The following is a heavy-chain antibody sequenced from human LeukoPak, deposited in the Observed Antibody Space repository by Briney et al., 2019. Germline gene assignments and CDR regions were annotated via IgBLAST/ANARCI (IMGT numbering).Heavy chain of an antibody. D-gene: IGHD3-3*01. CDR2: ISGSGGST. CDR3: AKDRRFLEWLLDY. Sequence: GGSLRLSCAASGFTFSSYGMNWVRQAPGKGLEWVSAISGSGGSTYYAGSVKGRFTISRDNSKNTLYLQMNSLRAEDTAVYYCAKDRRFLEWLLDYWGQGTLVTVSS. J-gene: IGHJ4*02. V-gene: IGHV3-23*01. CDR1: GFTFSSYG.